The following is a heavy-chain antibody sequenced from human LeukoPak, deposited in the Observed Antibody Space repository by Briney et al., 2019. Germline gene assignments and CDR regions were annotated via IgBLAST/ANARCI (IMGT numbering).Heavy chain of an antibody. D-gene: IGHD3-10*01. CDR1: GGTFSSYA. CDR2: IIPILGIA. J-gene: IGHJ6*02. CDR3: ASFGPNYYYGMDV. Sequence: SVKVSCKASGGTFSSYAISWVRQAPEQGLEWMGRIIPILGIANYAQKFQGRVTITADKSTSTAYMELSSLRSEDTAVYYCASFGPNYYYGMDVWGQGTTVTVSS. V-gene: IGHV1-69*04.